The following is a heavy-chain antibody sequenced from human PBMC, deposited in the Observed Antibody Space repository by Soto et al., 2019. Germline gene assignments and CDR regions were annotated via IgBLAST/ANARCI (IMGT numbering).Heavy chain of an antibody. Sequence: QVQLQESGPGLVKPSQTLSLTCTVSGGSISSGDYYWSWIRQPPGKGLEWIGYIYYSGSTYYNPSLKSRVTISVDTSKNQFSLKLSSVTAADTAVYYCARGFDWLDRSPYYFDYWGQGTLVTVSS. CDR2: IYYSGST. CDR1: GGSISSGDYY. D-gene: IGHD3-9*01. V-gene: IGHV4-30-4*01. CDR3: ARGFDWLDRSPYYFDY. J-gene: IGHJ4*02.